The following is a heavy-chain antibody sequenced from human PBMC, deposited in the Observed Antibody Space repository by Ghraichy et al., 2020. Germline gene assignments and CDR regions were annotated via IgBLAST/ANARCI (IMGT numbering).Heavy chain of an antibody. CDR2: ITCTSSYK. V-gene: IGHV3-21*01. D-gene: IGHD6-13*01. Sequence: GGSLRLSCAASGFSFSNHSMNWVRQAPGQGLEWVSSITCTSSYKYYADSVKGRFTISRDNAKNSLFLEMSSLRAEDTAVYYCARDFGSRCVLGRGDAFDLWGQGTMVTVSS. CDR1: GFSFSNHS. CDR3: ARDFGSRCVLGRGDAFDL. J-gene: IGHJ3*01.